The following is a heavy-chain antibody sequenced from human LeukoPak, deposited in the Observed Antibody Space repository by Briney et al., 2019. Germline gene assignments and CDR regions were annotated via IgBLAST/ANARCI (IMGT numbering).Heavy chain of an antibody. CDR2: IKEDGTET. CDR3: AKEGRSLQTY. CDR1: GFMFSSNW. D-gene: IGHD5-24*01. J-gene: IGHJ4*02. Sequence: GGSLRLSCAASGFMFSSNWMSWVRLAPGKGLEWVANIKEDGTETYYVDSVKGRFTISRDNAKNSLYLQMNSLRVEDTAVYYCAKEGRSLQTYWGQGTLVTVPS. V-gene: IGHV3-7*03.